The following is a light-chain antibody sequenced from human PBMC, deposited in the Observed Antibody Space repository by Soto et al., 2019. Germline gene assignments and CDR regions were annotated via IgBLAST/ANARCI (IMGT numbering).Light chain of an antibody. CDR2: AAS. J-gene: IGKJ1*01. Sequence: DIQMTQSPSSLSASVGDGVTITCRATQDISNYLAWYQQKPGKVPNLLIYAASTLQSGVPSRFTGSGSGTDYTLTISSLQPEDVATYYCQKYNSAPPWTFGQGTKMEI. CDR3: QKYNSAPPWT. CDR1: QDISNY. V-gene: IGKV1-27*01.